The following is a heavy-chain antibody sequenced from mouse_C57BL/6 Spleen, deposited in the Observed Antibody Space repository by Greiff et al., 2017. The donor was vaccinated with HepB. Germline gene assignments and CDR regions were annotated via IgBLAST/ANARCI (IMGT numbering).Heavy chain of an antibody. J-gene: IGHJ3*01. D-gene: IGHD3-2*02. CDR1: GFTFSSYG. V-gene: IGHV5-6*01. CDR2: ISSGGSYT. Sequence: EVQLVESGGDLVKPGGSLKLSCAASGFTFSSYGMSWVRQTPDKRLEWVATISSGGSYTYYPASVKGRFTISRDNAKNTLYLQMSSLKSEDTAMYYCARPIDSSVIPSWAYWGQGTLVTVSA. CDR3: ARPIDSSVIPSWAY.